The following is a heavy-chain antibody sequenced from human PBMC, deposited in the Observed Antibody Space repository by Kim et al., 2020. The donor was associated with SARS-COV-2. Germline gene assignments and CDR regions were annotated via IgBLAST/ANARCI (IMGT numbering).Heavy chain of an antibody. CDR1: GFTFSSYS. Sequence: GGSLRLSCAASGFTFSSYSMHWVRQAPGKGLEWVSSISSSRSNTYYADSVRGRFTISRDNAKNSLYLQMNSLRAEDTAVYYCARGSSRYYGMDVWGQGTTVTVSS. J-gene: IGHJ6*02. CDR3: ARGSSRYYGMDV. D-gene: IGHD2-15*01. CDR2: ISSSRSNT. V-gene: IGHV3-21*01.